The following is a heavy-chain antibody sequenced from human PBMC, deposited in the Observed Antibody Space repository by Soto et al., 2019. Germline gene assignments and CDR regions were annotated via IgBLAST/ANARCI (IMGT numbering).Heavy chain of an antibody. CDR3: ARLKAPYYYLIRWFDP. V-gene: IGHV4-34*01. CDR2: INHSGST. D-gene: IGHD3-22*01. CDR1: GGSFSGYY. Sequence: SETLSLTCAVYGGSFSGYYWSWIRQPPGKGLEWIGEINHSGSTNYNPSLKSRVTISVDTSKNQFSLKLSSVTAADTAVYYCARLKAPYYYLIRWFDPWGQGTLVTVS. J-gene: IGHJ5*02.